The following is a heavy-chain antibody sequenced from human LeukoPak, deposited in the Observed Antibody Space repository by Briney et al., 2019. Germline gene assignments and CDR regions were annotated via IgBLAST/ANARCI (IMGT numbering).Heavy chain of an antibody. Sequence: GGSLRLSCAAPGFTFSSYSMNRVRQAPGEGLGWGSSISSSSSYIYYADSVKGRFTISRDNAKNSLYLQMNSLRAEDTAVYYCASSDSGWYEDFDYWGQGTLVTVSS. CDR1: GFTFSSYS. CDR3: ASSDSGWYEDFDY. V-gene: IGHV3-21*01. J-gene: IGHJ4*02. D-gene: IGHD6-19*01. CDR2: ISSSSSYI.